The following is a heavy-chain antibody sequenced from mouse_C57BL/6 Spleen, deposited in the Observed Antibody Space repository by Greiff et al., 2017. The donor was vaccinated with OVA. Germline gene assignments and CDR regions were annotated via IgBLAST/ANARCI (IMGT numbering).Heavy chain of an antibody. CDR1: GYTFTSYW. D-gene: IGHD2-2*01. CDR3: ARSMVTTVFAY. CDR2: IHPNSGST. Sequence: QVQLQQPGAELVKPGASVKLSCKASGYTFTSYWMHWVKQRPGQGLEWIGMIHPNSGSTNYNEKFKSKATLTVDKSSSTAYMQLSSLTSEDSAVYYCARSMVTTVFAYWGQGTLVTVSA. V-gene: IGHV1-64*01. J-gene: IGHJ3*01.